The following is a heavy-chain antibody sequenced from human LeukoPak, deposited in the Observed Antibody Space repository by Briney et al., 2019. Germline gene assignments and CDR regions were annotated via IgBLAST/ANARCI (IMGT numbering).Heavy chain of an antibody. Sequence: SVKVSCKASGGTFSSYAISWVRQAPGQGLEWMGRIIPILGIANYAQKFQGRVTITADKSTSTAYMELSSLRSEDTAVYYCARGKVVAGTTGNWFDPWGQGTLVTVSS. CDR1: GGTFSSYA. V-gene: IGHV1-69*04. D-gene: IGHD2-15*01. CDR2: IIPILGIA. CDR3: ARGKVVAGTTGNWFDP. J-gene: IGHJ5*02.